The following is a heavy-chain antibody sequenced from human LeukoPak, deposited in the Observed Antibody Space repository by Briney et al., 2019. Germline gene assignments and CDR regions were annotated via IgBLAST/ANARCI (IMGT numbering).Heavy chain of an antibody. D-gene: IGHD5-18*01. Sequence: PSETLSLTCTVSGGSIRSDYWSWIRQPPGKGLEWIGYVYHSGSTNYNPSLRSRVTISVDMSKNQFSLKLRSVTAADTAVYYCARDTYSYGSSAYYFDYWGQGTLVTVSS. CDR1: GGSIRSDY. CDR2: VYHSGST. CDR3: ARDTYSYGSSAYYFDY. V-gene: IGHV4-59*01. J-gene: IGHJ4*02.